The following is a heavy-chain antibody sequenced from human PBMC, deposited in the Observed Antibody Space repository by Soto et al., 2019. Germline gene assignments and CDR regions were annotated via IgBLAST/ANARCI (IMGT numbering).Heavy chain of an antibody. J-gene: IGHJ6*02. V-gene: IGHV1-8*01. CDR2: MNPNSGKT. CDR3: ARGVFSGHV. CDR1: GYTFTSYD. Sequence: QVQLVQSGAEVKKPGASVKVSCKASGYTFTSYDINWVRQATGQGLEWMGWMNPNSGKTGYAPKFQGRATMTRNTSISTASVELSSLRSEDTAVSYCARGVFSGHVWGQGTTVTVSS.